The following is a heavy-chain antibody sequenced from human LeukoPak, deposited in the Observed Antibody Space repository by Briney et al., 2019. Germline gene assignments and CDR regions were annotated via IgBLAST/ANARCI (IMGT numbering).Heavy chain of an antibody. D-gene: IGHD3-9*01. V-gene: IGHV3-7*01. CDR2: IKQDGSEK. CDR1: GFTFTSYW. J-gene: IGHJ4*02. Sequence: GGSLRLSCAASGFTFTSYWMSWVRQAPGKGLEWVANIKQDGSEKYYVDSAKGRFTISRDNAENLLELQMNSLRAEDTAVYYCARAGLRYFEGLLWENWGQGTLVAVSS. CDR3: ARAGLRYFEGLLWEN.